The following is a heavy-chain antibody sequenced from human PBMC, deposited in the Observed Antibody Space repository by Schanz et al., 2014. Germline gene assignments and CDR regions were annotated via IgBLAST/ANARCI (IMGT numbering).Heavy chain of an antibody. CDR1: GFTFSRYA. Sequence: DVQLLESGGGLVQPGGSLRISCAASGFTFSRYAMNWVRHTPGKGLEWVSAISDYGFSTYYADSVKGRFTISRDNSKNTLYLQMNSLRAEDTAVYYCARDGDFDYWGQGTLVTVSS. CDR3: ARDGDFDY. CDR2: ISDYGFST. V-gene: IGHV3-23*01. J-gene: IGHJ4*02.